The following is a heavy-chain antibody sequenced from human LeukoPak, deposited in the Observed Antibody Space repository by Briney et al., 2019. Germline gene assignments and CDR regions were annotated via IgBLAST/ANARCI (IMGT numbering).Heavy chain of an antibody. J-gene: IGHJ4*02. CDR1: GFTFSSYE. Sequence: GGSLRLSCAASGFTFSSYEMIWVRQAPGKGLEWVSYISSSGSTIYYADSVKGRFTISRDNAKNSLYLQMNSLRAEDTAVYYCARAPYTAQVDYWGQGTLVTVSS. CDR2: ISSSGSTI. D-gene: IGHD5-18*01. V-gene: IGHV3-48*03. CDR3: ARAPYTAQVDY.